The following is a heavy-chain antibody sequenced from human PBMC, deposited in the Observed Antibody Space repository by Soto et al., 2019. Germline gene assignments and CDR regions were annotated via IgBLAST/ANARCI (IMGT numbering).Heavy chain of an antibody. Sequence: SETLSLTCAVSGGSISSSNWWSWVRQPPGKGLEWIGEIYHSGSTNYNPSPKSRVTISVDKSKNQFSLQLSSVTAADTAVYYCARSETLGGGWLPDWGQGTLVTVSS. V-gene: IGHV4-4*02. J-gene: IGHJ4*02. D-gene: IGHD6-19*01. CDR1: GGSISSSNW. CDR2: IYHSGST. CDR3: ARSETLGGGWLPD.